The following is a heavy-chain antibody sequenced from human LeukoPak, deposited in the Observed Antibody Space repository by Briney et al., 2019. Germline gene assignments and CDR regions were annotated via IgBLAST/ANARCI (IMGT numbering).Heavy chain of an antibody. CDR3: ASSFARYCSSTSCPFDY. CDR2: IIPIVGTA. J-gene: IGHJ4*02. D-gene: IGHD2-2*01. Sequence: SVRVSCKASGGTFSSYAISWVRQAPGQGLEWMGGIIPIVGTANYAQTLKGRVTITREKAKSTAYMELSSLRSDDTAVYYCASSFARYCSSTSCPFDYWGQGTLVTVSS. CDR1: GGTFSSYA. V-gene: IGHV1-69*05.